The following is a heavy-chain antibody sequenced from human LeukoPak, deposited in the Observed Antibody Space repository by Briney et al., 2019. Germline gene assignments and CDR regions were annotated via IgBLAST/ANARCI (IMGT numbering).Heavy chain of an antibody. D-gene: IGHD3-10*01. V-gene: IGHV4-4*07. J-gene: IGHJ4*02. CDR3: ARGAYYGSGSYPIDY. CDR1: SGSISRYY. Sequence: PSETLSLTCTVSSGSISRYYWSWIRQPAGKGLEWIGRIYTSGSTNYNPSLKSRVTISVDTSKNQFSLKLSSVTAADTAVYYCARGAYYGSGSYPIDYWGQGTLVTVSS. CDR2: IYTSGST.